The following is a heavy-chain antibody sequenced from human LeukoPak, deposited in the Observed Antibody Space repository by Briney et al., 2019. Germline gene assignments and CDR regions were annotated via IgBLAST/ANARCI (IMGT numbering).Heavy chain of an antibody. CDR2: ISSSSSYI. V-gene: IGHV3-21*01. CDR1: GFTFSSYS. Sequence: GGSLRLSCAASGFTFSSYSMNWVRQAPGKGLEWVSSISSSSSYIYYADPVKGRFTISRDNAKNSLYLQMNSLRAEDTAVYYCATSWDSSGLDYWGQGTLVTVSS. CDR3: ATSWDSSGLDY. D-gene: IGHD3-22*01. J-gene: IGHJ4*02.